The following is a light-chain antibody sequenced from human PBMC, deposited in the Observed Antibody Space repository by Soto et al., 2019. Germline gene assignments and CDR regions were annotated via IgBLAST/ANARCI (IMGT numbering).Light chain of an antibody. CDR3: QQYGSSPPIT. V-gene: IGKV3-20*01. Sequence: EIVLTRSPVTLSLSPGERATLSCMASQSVSSGYLAWYQQKPGQAPRLLIYGASSRATGIPDRFSGSGSGTDFTLTISRLEPEDFAVYYCQQYGSSPPITFGQGTRLEIK. CDR1: QSVSSGY. J-gene: IGKJ5*01. CDR2: GAS.